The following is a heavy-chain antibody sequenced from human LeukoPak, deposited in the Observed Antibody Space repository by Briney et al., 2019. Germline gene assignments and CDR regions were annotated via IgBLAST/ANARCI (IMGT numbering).Heavy chain of an antibody. Sequence: ASVKVSCKVSGYTLTELSMHWVRQAPGKGLEWMGGFDPEDGETIYAQKFQGRVTMTEDTSTDTAYMELSRLRSDDTAVYYCASTVTTYYYYYYMDVWGKGTTVTVSS. J-gene: IGHJ6*03. CDR1: GYTLTELS. D-gene: IGHD4-17*01. CDR3: ASTVTTYYYYYYMDV. V-gene: IGHV1-24*01. CDR2: FDPEDGET.